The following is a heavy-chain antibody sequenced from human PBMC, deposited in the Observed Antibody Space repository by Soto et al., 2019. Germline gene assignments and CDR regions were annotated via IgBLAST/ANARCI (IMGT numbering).Heavy chain of an antibody. J-gene: IGHJ5*02. Sequence: ETLSLTCNVSDDSLSTYYWSWIRQSAGKGLEWIGRIYASGSTNYNPSLKGRVSMSVDTSKKQFSLKMMSVTAADTAMYYCARSAIPRGGWFRPWGQGVLVTVSS. V-gene: IGHV4-4*07. CDR1: DDSLSTYY. CDR2: IYASGST. D-gene: IGHD2-21*01. CDR3: ARSAIPRGGWFRP.